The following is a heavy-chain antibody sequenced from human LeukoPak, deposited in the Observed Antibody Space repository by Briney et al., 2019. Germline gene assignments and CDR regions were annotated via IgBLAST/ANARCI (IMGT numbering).Heavy chain of an antibody. CDR2: IFYSGST. CDR1: GGSISGGDYY. CDR3: ARQIPAAISDWFDP. D-gene: IGHD2-2*02. V-gene: IGHV4-30-4*01. Sequence: PSQTLSLTCTVSGGSISGGDYYWSWIRQPPGKGLEWIGYIFYSGSTYYNPSLESRLTISVDTSKNQFSLTLSSVTAADTAVYYCARQIPAAISDWFDPWGQGTLVTVSS. J-gene: IGHJ5*02.